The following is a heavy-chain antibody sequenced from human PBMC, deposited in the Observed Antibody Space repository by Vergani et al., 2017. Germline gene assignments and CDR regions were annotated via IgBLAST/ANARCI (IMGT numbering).Heavy chain of an antibody. CDR2: ISSGSTYT. CDR3: ARDLSYSTAWPFFDS. J-gene: IGHJ4*02. Sequence: EVQLVESGGGLVKTGGSLRLSCAASEFTFSTYSMNWVRQAPGKGLEWVSSISSGSTYTFYADSVKDRFTISRDNAKSTLYLHMSSLRAEDTAMYFCARDLSYSTAWPFFDSRGQGTLVTVSS. CDR1: EFTFSTYS. D-gene: IGHD4-11*01. V-gene: IGHV3-21*06.